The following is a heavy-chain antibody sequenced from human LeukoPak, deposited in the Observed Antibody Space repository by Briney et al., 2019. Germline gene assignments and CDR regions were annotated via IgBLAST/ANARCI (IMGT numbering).Heavy chain of an antibody. CDR1: GYTFSSYY. CDR3: ARADSGGDSSGYKWFDP. Sequence: ASVKVSCKASGYTFSSYYMHWVRQAPGQGLEWMGIINPSGGSTSYAQKFQGRITMTRDTSTGTVYMELSSLRSEDTAVYYCARADSGGDSSGYKWFDPWGQGTLVTVSS. V-gene: IGHV1-46*01. D-gene: IGHD3-22*01. J-gene: IGHJ5*02. CDR2: INPSGGST.